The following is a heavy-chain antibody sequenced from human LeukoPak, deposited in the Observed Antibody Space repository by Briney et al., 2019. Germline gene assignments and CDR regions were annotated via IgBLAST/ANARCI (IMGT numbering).Heavy chain of an antibody. J-gene: IGHJ3*02. CDR1: GFIFKSYG. CDR2: IRYDGSNK. CDR3: ARDGWELPSDAFDI. D-gene: IGHD1-26*01. Sequence: PGGSLRLSCAASGFIFKSYGMHWVRQAPGKGLEWVTFIRYDGSNKYYADSVKGRFTISRDNAKNSLYLQMNSLRAEDTAVYYCARDGWELPSDAFDIWGQGTMVTVSS. V-gene: IGHV3-30*02.